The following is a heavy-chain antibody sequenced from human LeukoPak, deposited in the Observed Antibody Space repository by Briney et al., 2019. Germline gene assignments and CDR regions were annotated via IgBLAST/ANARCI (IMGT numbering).Heavy chain of an antibody. V-gene: IGHV1-46*01. D-gene: IGHD6-13*01. CDR2: INPSGGLT. Sequence: ASVKVSCKASGNTFSSYYMHWVRRAPGQGLEWMGIINPSGGLTFYAQRFEGRVTVTRDTSTSTVHMELSSLRSEDTAVYYCAREGPGTGKYLDYWGQGTLVTVSS. CDR1: GNTFSSYY. CDR3: AREGPGTGKYLDY. J-gene: IGHJ4*02.